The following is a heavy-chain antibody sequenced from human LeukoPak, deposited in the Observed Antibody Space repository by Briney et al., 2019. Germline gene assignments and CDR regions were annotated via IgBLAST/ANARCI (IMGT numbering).Heavy chain of an antibody. V-gene: IGHV3-48*03. Sequence: GGSLRLSCAASGFTFSSYEMNWVRQAPGKGLEWVSYISSSGSTIYYADSMKGRFTISRDNAKNSLYLQMNSLRAEDTAVYYCARAPRHYYDSSGYVDYWGQGTLVTVSS. CDR3: ARAPRHYYDSSGYVDY. CDR2: ISSSGSTI. J-gene: IGHJ4*02. D-gene: IGHD3-22*01. CDR1: GFTFSSYE.